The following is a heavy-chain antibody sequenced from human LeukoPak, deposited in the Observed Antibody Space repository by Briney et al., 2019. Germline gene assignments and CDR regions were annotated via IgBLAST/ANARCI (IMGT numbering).Heavy chain of an antibody. D-gene: IGHD2-21*02. CDR2: INPTGVNT. CDR3: ARDHYHKVHSVMVTAPDY. J-gene: IGHJ4*02. V-gene: IGHV1-46*01. Sequence: ASVKVSCKASGYTFTSYHMHWVRQAPGEGLEWMGIINPTGVNTSYAQKFQGRVTMTRDTSTSTVYMELSSLRSEDTAVYYCARDHYHKVHSVMVTAPDYWGQGTLVIVSS. CDR1: GYTFTSYH.